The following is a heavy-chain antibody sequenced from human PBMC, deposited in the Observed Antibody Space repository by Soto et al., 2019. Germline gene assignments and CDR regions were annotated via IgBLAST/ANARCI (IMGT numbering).Heavy chain of an antibody. J-gene: IGHJ6*03. CDR3: NWGSNRLPGPVYYYYYMDV. CDR2: IRSKAYGGTT. Sequence: PGGSLRLSCTASGCTLGDYAMSWFRQAPGKGLEWVGFIRSKAYGGTTEYAASVKGRFTISRDDSKSIAYLQMNSLKTEDTAVYYCNWGSNRLPGPVYYYYYMDVRGKRTTVTVSS. D-gene: IGHD3-16*01. V-gene: IGHV3-49*03. CDR1: GCTLGDYA.